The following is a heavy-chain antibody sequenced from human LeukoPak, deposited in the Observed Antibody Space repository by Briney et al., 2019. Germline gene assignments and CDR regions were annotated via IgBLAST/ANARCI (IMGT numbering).Heavy chain of an antibody. V-gene: IGHV3-48*01. D-gene: IGHD3-3*01. J-gene: IGHJ5*02. CDR2: ISSSSNTI. Sequence: GGSLRLSCAASGFTFSSYSMNWVRQAPGKGLEWVSYISSSSNTIYYADSVKGRFTISRDNARNSLYLQMNSLRAEDTAVYYCARDRLHYDSPNWFGPWGQGTLVTASS. CDR3: ARDRLHYDSPNWFGP. CDR1: GFTFSSYS.